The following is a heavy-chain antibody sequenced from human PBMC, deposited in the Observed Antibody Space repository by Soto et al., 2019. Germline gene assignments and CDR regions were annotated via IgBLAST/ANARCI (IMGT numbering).Heavy chain of an antibody. Sequence: SETLSLTCIVSGVSISSDYWGWIRQPPGKGLEWIGYIFYAGAINYNPSLKSRVTISIDASEKQFSLNLTSVTAADTAFYYCAKYTGYESLFYFDSWGRGLQVTVSS. CDR2: IFYAGAI. V-gene: IGHV4-59*01. CDR3: AKYTGYESLFYFDS. CDR1: GVSISSDY. J-gene: IGHJ4*01. D-gene: IGHD5-12*01.